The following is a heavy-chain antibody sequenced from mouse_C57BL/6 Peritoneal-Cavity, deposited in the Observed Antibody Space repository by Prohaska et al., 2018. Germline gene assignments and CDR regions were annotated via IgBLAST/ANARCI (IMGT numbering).Heavy chain of an antibody. CDR3: ARIYYDYDGYAMDY. D-gene: IGHD2-4*01. J-gene: IGHJ4*01. V-gene: IGHV1-36*01. Sequence: SYNQKLKGEATVTVVTSTSTAYMELNSLTSEDSAVYYCARIYYDYDGYAMDYWGQGTSVTVSS.